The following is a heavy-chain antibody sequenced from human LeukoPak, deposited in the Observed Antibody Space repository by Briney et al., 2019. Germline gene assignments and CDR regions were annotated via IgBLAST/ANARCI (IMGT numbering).Heavy chain of an antibody. CDR1: GFTFSSYW. J-gene: IGHJ4*02. Sequence: PGGSLRLSCAVSGFTFSSYWMTWVRQAPGKGLEWVANIKQDGSDTYSVDSVKSRFTISRDNAKNSLYLEMNSLRVEDTAVYYCATSGYSGYGIDHWGQGTLVAVSS. CDR2: IKQDGSDT. V-gene: IGHV3-7*03. D-gene: IGHD5-12*01. CDR3: ATSGYSGYGIDH.